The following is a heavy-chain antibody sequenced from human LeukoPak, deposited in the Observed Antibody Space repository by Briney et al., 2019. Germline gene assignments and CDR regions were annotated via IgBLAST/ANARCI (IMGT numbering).Heavy chain of an antibody. Sequence: PGGSLRLSCAASGFAISDYSMNWVRQVPGKGLEWVSYISSSSNKVYYADSVKGRFTISRDNAKNSLFLQMNNLRADDTAVYYCARNFYCGGDCAISYFDYWGQGTLVTVSS. CDR1: GFAISDYS. J-gene: IGHJ4*02. V-gene: IGHV3-48*01. CDR2: ISSSSNKV. D-gene: IGHD2-21*02. CDR3: ARNFYCGGDCAISYFDY.